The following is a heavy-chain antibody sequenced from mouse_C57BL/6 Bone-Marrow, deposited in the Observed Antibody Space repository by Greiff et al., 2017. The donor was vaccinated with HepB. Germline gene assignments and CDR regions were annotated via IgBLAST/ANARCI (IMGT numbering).Heavy chain of an antibody. CDR1: GYTFTDYY. Sequence: VQLQESGAELVRPGASVKLSCKASGYTFTDYYINWVKQRPGQGLEWIARIYPGSGNTYYNEKFKGKATLTAEKSSSTAYMQLSSLTSEDSAVYFCAREDPGRFAYWGQGTLVTVSA. V-gene: IGHV1-76*01. CDR3: AREDPGRFAY. J-gene: IGHJ3*01. CDR2: IYPGSGNT.